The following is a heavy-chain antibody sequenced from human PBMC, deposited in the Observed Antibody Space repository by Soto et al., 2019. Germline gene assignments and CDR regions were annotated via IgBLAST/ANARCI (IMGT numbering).Heavy chain of an antibody. V-gene: IGHV3-73*02. J-gene: IGHJ4*02. D-gene: IGHD5-12*01. Sequence: EVQLVESGGGLVQPGGTLKLSCAASGFTFSGSAMHWVRQASGTGLEWVGRIRSKANSYATAYAASVKGRFTISSDDSQNTSYLQMNSLKTEDTAVYYCTGHIRLKRGLTSDWGQGTLVTVSS. CDR1: GFTFSGSA. CDR2: IRSKANSYAT. CDR3: TGHIRLKRGLTSD.